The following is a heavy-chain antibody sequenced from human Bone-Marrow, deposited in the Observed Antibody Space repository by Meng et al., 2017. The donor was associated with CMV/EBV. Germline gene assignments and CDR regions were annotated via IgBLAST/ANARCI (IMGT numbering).Heavy chain of an antibody. J-gene: IGHJ3*02. D-gene: IGHD3-22*01. Sequence: GGSLRLSCAASGFIFSSYAMSWVRQAPGKGLEWVSAISGSGGSTYYADSVKGRFTISRDNSKNTLYLQMNSRRAEDTAVYYCAKGGSRITMIVVVMDDAFDIWGQGTMVTVSS. V-gene: IGHV3-23*01. CDR3: AKGGSRITMIVVVMDDAFDI. CDR1: GFIFSSYA. CDR2: ISGSGGST.